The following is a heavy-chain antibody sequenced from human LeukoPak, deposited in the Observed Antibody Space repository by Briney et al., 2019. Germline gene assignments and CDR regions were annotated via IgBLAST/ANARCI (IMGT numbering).Heavy chain of an antibody. CDR2: ISAYNGNT. CDR1: GYTFTSYG. J-gene: IGHJ5*02. CDR3: ARGYCSSTSCYSADWFDP. D-gene: IGHD2-2*01. Sequence: ASVKVSCKASGYTFTSYGISWGRQAPGQGLEGMGWISAYNGNTNYAQKLQGRVTMTTDTSTSTAYMELRSLRSDDTAVYYCARGYCSSTSCYSADWFDPWGQGTLVTVSS. V-gene: IGHV1-18*01.